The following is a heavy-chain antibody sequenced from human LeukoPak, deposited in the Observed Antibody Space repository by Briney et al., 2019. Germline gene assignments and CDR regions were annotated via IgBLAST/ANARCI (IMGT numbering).Heavy chain of an antibody. CDR3: ARGYIYDDY. V-gene: IGHV1-2*02. CDR1: GYTFTVYY. CDR2: INPDSGGT. Sequence: ASVKVSCKASGYTFTVYYFHWVRQAPGQGLEWMGWINPDSGGTNYAQKFQGRVTMTRDTSISTAYMELNRLRSDDTAVYYCARGYIYDDYWGQGTPVTVSS. D-gene: IGHD5-18*01. J-gene: IGHJ4*02.